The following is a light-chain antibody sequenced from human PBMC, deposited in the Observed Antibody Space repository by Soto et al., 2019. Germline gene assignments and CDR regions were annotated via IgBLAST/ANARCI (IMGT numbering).Light chain of an antibody. CDR3: LQASTFPRT. Sequence: DIQTTQSQSSVSASVGDRVTITCRGSRDIGDRLALFRHKPGKAPQLLIQTASTLVRETPSRFSGSGSGTDFLLTINNLQPEDFATYYCLQASTFPRTFGQATKVDIK. J-gene: IGKJ1*01. CDR1: RDIGDR. V-gene: IGKV1-12*01. CDR2: TAS.